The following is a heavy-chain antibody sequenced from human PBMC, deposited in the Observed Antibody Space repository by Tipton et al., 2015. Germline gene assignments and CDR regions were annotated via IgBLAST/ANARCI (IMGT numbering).Heavy chain of an antibody. D-gene: IGHD3-9*01. CDR1: GYSISRGYS. Sequence: TLSLTCAVSGYSISRGYSWAWIRQPPGKGLEWIGEINHSGRIKYNPSLKSRVTISVDTSKSQFSLKLTSVTAADTAVYYCACQDYDSLTRDYQTVDYWGQGTLVTVSS. CDR2: INHSGRI. V-gene: IGHV4-38-2*01. J-gene: IGHJ4*02. CDR3: ACQDYDSLTRDYQTVDY.